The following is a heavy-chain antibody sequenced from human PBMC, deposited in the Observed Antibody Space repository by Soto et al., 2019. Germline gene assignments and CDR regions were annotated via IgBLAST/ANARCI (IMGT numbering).Heavy chain of an antibody. V-gene: IGHV1-18*01. CDR1: GYTFTSYG. Sequence: GASVKVSCKASGYTFTSYGISWLRQAPGQGLEWMGWISAYNGNTNYAQKLQGRVTMTTDTSTSTAYMELRSLRSDDTAVYYCARRDYDFWSGHSRRGMDVWGQGTTVTVSS. J-gene: IGHJ6*02. D-gene: IGHD3-3*01. CDR2: ISAYNGNT. CDR3: ARRDYDFWSGHSRRGMDV.